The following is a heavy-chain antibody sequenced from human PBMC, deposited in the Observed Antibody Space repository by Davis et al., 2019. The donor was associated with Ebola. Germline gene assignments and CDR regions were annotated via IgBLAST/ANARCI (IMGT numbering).Heavy chain of an antibody. V-gene: IGHV4-4*02. CDR1: GGPISSRNW. CDR3: ARDYYDSSGYLWYFDL. CDR2: IYHGGNT. D-gene: IGHD3-22*01. Sequence: MPSETLSLTCSISGGPISSRNWWSWVRQAPGKGLEWIGEIYHGGNTNYNPSLQSRVTISVDKSKNHFSLKLSSVTAADTAVYYCARDYYDSSGYLWYFDLWGRGTLVTVSS. J-gene: IGHJ2*01.